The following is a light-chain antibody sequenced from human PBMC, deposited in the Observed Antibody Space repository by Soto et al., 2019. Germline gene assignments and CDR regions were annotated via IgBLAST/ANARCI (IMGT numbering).Light chain of an antibody. CDR1: NSDVGGFNY. J-gene: IGLJ2*01. CDR3: SSYRSGGTAV. Sequence: QSALTQPASVSGSPGQSITISCTGTNSDVGGFNYVSWYQQHPGKAPKLMIYEVSNRPSGVSNRFSGSKSGNTASLTISGLQAEDEADYYCSSYRSGGTAVFGGGTKVTVL. V-gene: IGLV2-14*01. CDR2: EVS.